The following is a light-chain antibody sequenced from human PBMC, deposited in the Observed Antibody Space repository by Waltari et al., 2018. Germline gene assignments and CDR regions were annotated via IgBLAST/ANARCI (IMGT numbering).Light chain of an antibody. CDR1: GSNPGAGYD. Sequence: QSVLTQPPSVSGAPGPRVSISCPGSGSNPGAGYDVHWYQQHPGKAPKLLIYGTSTRPPGVPDRFFGSQSGTSASLAITALQAEDEDEYYCQSYDTSLSVVFGGGTKLTVL. CDR3: QSYDTSLSVV. CDR2: GTS. V-gene: IGLV1-40*01. J-gene: IGLJ2*01.